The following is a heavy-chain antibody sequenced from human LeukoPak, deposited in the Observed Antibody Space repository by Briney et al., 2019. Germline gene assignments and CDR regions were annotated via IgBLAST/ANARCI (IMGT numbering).Heavy chain of an antibody. CDR2: ISGSGGST. Sequence: GGSLRLSCAASGFIFSSYAMSWVRLAPGKGLEWVSAISGSGGSTYSADSVKGRFTVSRDNSKNTLYLQMNSLRAEDTAVYHCARAPRYCSGGSCYGAHFDNWGQGTLVTVSS. V-gene: IGHV3-23*01. CDR3: ARAPRYCSGGSCYGAHFDN. J-gene: IGHJ4*02. D-gene: IGHD2-15*01. CDR1: GFIFSSYA.